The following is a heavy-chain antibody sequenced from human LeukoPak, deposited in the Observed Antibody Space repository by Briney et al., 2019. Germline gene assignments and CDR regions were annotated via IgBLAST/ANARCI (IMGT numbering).Heavy chain of an antibody. CDR2: IYSGGST. CDR3: AKDVSTMYYYDSTISSDAFHI. J-gene: IGHJ3*02. Sequence: GGSLRLSCAASGFTVTTNYMSWVRQAPGKGLEWVSVIYSGGSTYYADSVKGRFTISRHNSKNTLYLQMNSLRAADTAVYYCAKDVSTMYYYDSTISSDAFHIWGQGTMVTVSS. CDR1: GFTVTTNY. D-gene: IGHD3-22*01. V-gene: IGHV3-53*01.